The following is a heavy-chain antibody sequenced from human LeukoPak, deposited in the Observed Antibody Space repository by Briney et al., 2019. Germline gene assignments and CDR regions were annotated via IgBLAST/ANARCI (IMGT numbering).Heavy chain of an antibody. CDR2: FDPEDGET. CDR1: GYTLTELS. CDR3: ASHYDILTETQKDAFDI. D-gene: IGHD3-9*01. J-gene: IGHJ3*02. V-gene: IGHV1-24*01. Sequence: ASVKVSCKVSGYTLTELSMHWVRQAPGKGLEWMGGFDPEDGETIYAQKFQGRVTMTEDTSTDTAYMELSSLRSEDTAVYYCASHYDILTETQKDAFDIWGQGTMVTVSS.